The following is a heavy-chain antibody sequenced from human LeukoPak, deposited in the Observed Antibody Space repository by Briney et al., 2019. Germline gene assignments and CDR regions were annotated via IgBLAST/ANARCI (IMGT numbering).Heavy chain of an antibody. V-gene: IGHV3-7*01. Sequence: TGGSLRLSCAASGFTFSSYWMSWVRQAPGKGLEWVANIKQDGSEKYYVDSVKGRFTISRDNAKNSLYLQMNSLRAEDTAVYYCAREDGSSFYYYYYMDVWGKGTTVTVSS. CDR1: GFTFSSYW. CDR2: IKQDGSEK. CDR3: AREDGSSFYYYYYMDV. D-gene: IGHD5-24*01. J-gene: IGHJ6*03.